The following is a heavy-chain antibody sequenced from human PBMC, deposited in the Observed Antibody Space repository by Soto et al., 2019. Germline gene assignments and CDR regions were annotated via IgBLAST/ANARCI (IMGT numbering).Heavy chain of an antibody. J-gene: IGHJ4*02. CDR3: ARDLPYYFDY. CDR2: ISYDGSNK. CDR1: GFTFSIYA. V-gene: IGHV3-30-3*01. Sequence: PGGSLRISCAASGFTFSIYAMPWVRQAPGKGLEWVAVISYDGSNKYYADSVKGRFTISRDNSKNTLYLQMNSLRAEDTAVYYCARDLPYYFDYWGQATLVTVSS.